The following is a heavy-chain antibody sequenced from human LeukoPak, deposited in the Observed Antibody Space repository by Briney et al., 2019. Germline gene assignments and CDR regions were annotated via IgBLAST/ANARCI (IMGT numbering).Heavy chain of an antibody. CDR3: ARDSQTGYYFDY. J-gene: IGHJ4*02. D-gene: IGHD3-9*01. CDR1: GGSFSGYY. V-gene: IGHV4-34*01. Sequence: SETLSLTCAVYGGSFSGYYWSWIRQPPGKGLEWIGEINHSGSTNYNPSLKSRVTISVDTSKNQFSLKLSSVTAADTAVYYCARDSQTGYYFDYWGQGTLVTVSS. CDR2: INHSGST.